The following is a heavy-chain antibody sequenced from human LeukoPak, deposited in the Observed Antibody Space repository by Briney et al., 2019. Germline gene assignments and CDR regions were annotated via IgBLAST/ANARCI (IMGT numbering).Heavy chain of an antibody. CDR2: ISAYNGNT. V-gene: IGHV1-18*01. CDR1: GYTFTSYG. J-gene: IGHJ4*02. D-gene: IGHD3-22*01. Sequence: ASVKVSCKASGYTFTSYGISWVRQAPGQGLEWMGWISAYNGNTNYAQKLQGRVTMTTDTSTSTAYMELRSLRSDDTAVYYCARMREYYDSSGYRVRYFDYWGQGTLVTVSS. CDR3: ARMREYYDSSGYRVRYFDY.